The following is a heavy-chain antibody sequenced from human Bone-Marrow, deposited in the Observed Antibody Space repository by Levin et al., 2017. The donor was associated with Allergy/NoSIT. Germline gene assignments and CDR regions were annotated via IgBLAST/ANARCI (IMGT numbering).Heavy chain of an antibody. CDR3: ALLGGATEFDY. D-gene: IGHD1-26*01. J-gene: IGHJ4*02. CDR2: ISYDGSNK. Sequence: GESLKISCAASGFTFSSYAMHWVRQAPGKGLEWVAVISYDGSNKYYADSVKGRFTISRDNSKNTLYLQMNSLRAEDTAVYYCALLGGATEFDYWGQGTLVTVSS. V-gene: IGHV3-30*04. CDR1: GFTFSSYA.